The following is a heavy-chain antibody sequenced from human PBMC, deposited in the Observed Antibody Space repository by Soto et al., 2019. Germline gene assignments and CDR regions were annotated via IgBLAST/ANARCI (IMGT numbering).Heavy chain of an antibody. CDR3: AKYRRTEAEGFTLDY. CDR1: GDSINNSY. CDR2: LYYTGTT. J-gene: IGHJ4*02. Sequence: PSETLSLTCAVSGDSINNSYWSWIRQPPGKRLEWIGNLYYTGTTTCNPSLESRVTMSVDTSKNQFSLKLNSVDAADTAVYYCAKYRRTEAEGFTLDYWGRGTLVTVSS. D-gene: IGHD6-13*01. V-gene: IGHV4-59*01.